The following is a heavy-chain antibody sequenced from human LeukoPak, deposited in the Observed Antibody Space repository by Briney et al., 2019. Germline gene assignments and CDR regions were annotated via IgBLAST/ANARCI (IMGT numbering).Heavy chain of an antibody. Sequence: GGSLRLSCAASGFTFSDYYMSWIRQAPGKGLEWVSYISSSGSTIYYADSVKGRFTISRDNSKNTLYLQMNSLRAEDTAVYYCARTTTFAPHFDYWGQGTLVTVSS. CDR3: ARTTTFAPHFDY. CDR1: GFTFSDYY. J-gene: IGHJ4*02. V-gene: IGHV3-11*04. CDR2: ISSSGSTI. D-gene: IGHD1-1*01.